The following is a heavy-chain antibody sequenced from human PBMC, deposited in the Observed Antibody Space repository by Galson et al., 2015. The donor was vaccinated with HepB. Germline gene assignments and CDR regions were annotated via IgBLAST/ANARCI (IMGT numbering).Heavy chain of an antibody. CDR3: VSGSFLDS. Sequence: SLRLSCAASGFIFSKYGIHWVRQAPGKRLERVAVISYDSKKKFFGGSVRGRFTISRDNPTSMAYLQMDSLKPKDTAVYFCVSGSFLDSWGQGSLVTVSS. CDR1: GFIFSKYG. V-gene: IGHV3-30*03. D-gene: IGHD1-26*01. CDR2: ISYDSKKK. J-gene: IGHJ5*01.